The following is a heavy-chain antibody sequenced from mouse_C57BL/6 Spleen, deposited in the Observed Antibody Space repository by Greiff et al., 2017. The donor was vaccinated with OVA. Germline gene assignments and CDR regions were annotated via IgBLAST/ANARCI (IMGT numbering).Heavy chain of an antibody. CDR2: IDPSDSYT. V-gene: IGHV1-69*01. D-gene: IGHD2-1*01. Sequence: QVHVKQPGAELVMPGASVKLSCKASGYTFTSYWMHWVKQRPGQGLEWIGEIDPSDSYTNYNQKFKGKSTLTVDKSSSTAYMQLSSLTSEDSAVYYCANGNYLAYWGQGTLVTVSA. CDR1: GYTFTSYW. CDR3: ANGNYLAY. J-gene: IGHJ3*01.